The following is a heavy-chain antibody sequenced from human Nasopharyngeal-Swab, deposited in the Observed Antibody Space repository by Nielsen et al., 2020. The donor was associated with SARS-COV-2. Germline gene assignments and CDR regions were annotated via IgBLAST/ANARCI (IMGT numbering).Heavy chain of an antibody. D-gene: IGHD3-22*01. Sequence: GGTLRLSCAASGVTFSSYGLHWVRQAPGKGLEWVAVISYDGSNKYYADSVKGRFTISRDNSKNTLYLQMNSLRAEDTAVYYCAKDRRGDYYDSSGYWGLFDYWGQGTLVTVSS. CDR1: GVTFSSYG. CDR2: ISYDGSNK. V-gene: IGHV3-30*18. CDR3: AKDRRGDYYDSSGYWGLFDY. J-gene: IGHJ4*02.